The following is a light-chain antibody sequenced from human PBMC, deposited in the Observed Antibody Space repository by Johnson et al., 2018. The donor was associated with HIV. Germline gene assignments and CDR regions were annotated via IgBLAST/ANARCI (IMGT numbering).Light chain of an antibody. CDR2: ENN. CDR3: GTGDSSLSAYV. J-gene: IGLJ1*01. CDR1: SSNIGNNY. Sequence: QSVLTQPPSVSAAPGQKVTISCSGSSSNIGNNYVSWYQQLPGTAPKLLIYENNKRPSGIPDRFSASTSGTSATLGITGLQTGDEADYYCGTGDSSLSAYVFGTGTKVTVL. V-gene: IGLV1-51*02.